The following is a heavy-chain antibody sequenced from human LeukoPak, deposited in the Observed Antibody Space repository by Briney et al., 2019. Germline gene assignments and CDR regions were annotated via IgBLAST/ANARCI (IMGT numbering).Heavy chain of an antibody. V-gene: IGHV3-30*18. CDR3: AKGLGYCSSISCSFYFDY. Sequence: GGSLRPSCTASGFTLSNYGMHWVRQAPGKGLEWVAVISKVGSNEYYVDSVKGRFTISRDNSKNTLYLQMNSLRAEDTAVYYCAKGLGYCSSISCSFYFDYWGQGTLVTVSS. CDR2: ISKVGSNE. CDR1: GFTLSNYG. J-gene: IGHJ4*02. D-gene: IGHD2-2*01.